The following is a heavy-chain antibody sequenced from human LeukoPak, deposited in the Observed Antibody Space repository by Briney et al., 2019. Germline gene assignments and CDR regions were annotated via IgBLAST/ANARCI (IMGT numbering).Heavy chain of an antibody. Sequence: SETLSLTCAVYGGSFSGYYWSWIRQPPGKGLEWIGEINHSGSTNYNPSLKSRVTISVDTSKNQFSLKLSSATAADTAVYYCASRVLSGSPFDYWGQGTLVTVSS. V-gene: IGHV4-34*01. CDR2: INHSGST. D-gene: IGHD1-26*01. CDR1: GGSFSGYY. CDR3: ASRVLSGSPFDY. J-gene: IGHJ4*02.